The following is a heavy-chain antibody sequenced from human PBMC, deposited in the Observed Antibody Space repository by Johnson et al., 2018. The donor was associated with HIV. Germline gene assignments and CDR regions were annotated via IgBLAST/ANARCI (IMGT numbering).Heavy chain of an antibody. D-gene: IGHD3-16*01. J-gene: IGHJ3*02. CDR2: IKQDGSEK. CDR1: GFTFNNYW. CDR3: ARDPELDYFDI. V-gene: IGHV3-7*01. Sequence: VQLVESGGGLVQPGGSLRLSCAASGFTFNNYWMSWVRQAPGKGLEWVANIKQDGSEKHYVDSVKGRFTISRDNAKNSLYLQMNSLRAEDTAVYYCARDPELDYFDIWGQGTMVTVSS.